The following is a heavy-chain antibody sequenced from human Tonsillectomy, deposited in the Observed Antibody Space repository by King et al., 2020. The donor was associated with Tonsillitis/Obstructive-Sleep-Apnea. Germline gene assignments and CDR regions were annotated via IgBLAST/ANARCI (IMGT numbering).Heavy chain of an antibody. J-gene: IGHJ6*02. V-gene: IGHV3-20*04. CDR3: ARPPSGRLDYYHYCMDV. CDR1: GFTFDDYG. D-gene: IGHD1-26*01. CDR2: INWNGGRT. Sequence: VQLVESGGGVVRPGGSLRLSCAASGFTFDDYGMSWVRQAPGKGLEWVSGINWNGGRTGYADSVKGRFTISRDNAKNSMYLQMNSLRAEDTALYYCARPPSGRLDYYHYCMDVWGQGTTVTVSS.